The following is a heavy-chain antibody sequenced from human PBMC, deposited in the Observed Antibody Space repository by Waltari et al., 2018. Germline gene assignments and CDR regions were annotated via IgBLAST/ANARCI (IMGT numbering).Heavy chain of an antibody. D-gene: IGHD6-13*01. CDR2: IYHSGTT. CDR1: GYSISSGYY. J-gene: IGHJ4*02. CDR3: ARDRYSGSPKLYYFDY. V-gene: IGHV4-38-2*02. Sequence: QVQLQESGPGLVKPSETLSLTCTVSGYSISSGYYWGWIRQPPGKGLEWIGNIYHSGTTYYTPSLKSRVTISVDTSKNQLSLKLNSVPAADTAVYYCARDRYSGSPKLYYFDYWGQGALVTVSS.